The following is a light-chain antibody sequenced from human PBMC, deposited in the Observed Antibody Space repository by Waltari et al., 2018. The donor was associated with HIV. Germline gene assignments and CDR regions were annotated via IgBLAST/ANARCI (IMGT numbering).Light chain of an antibody. J-gene: IGLJ2*01. Sequence: QSVLTQPPSASGTPEQRVTISCSGSTSNIGRHTVSWFEQFPGTAPYVLIYGNKQRPSGVPDRVSGSKSGTSASLAISGLQSEDEADYYCASWDDSLNGPVFGGGTKLTVV. CDR3: ASWDDSLNGPV. V-gene: IGLV1-44*01. CDR1: TSNIGRHT. CDR2: GNK.